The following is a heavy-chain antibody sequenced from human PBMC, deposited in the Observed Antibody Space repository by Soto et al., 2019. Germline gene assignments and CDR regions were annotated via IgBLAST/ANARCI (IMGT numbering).Heavy chain of an antibody. V-gene: IGHV3-15*01. Sequence: GSLRLSCEAPGFTFTNAWMISVRQAPGQGLEWVGRIKSKTDGGTTDYAAPVKGRFTISRDDSKARLYLQMNSLKTEDTAVYYCKTRPPPNADIPLEYWGQGTLDTVSS. CDR1: GFTFTNAW. D-gene: IGHD2-21*01. J-gene: IGHJ4*02. CDR3: KTRPPPNADIPLEY. CDR2: IKSKTDGGTT.